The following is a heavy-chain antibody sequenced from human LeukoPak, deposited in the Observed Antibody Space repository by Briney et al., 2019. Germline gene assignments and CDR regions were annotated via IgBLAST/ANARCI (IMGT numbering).Heavy chain of an antibody. CDR3: ARELYITGEQPPDY. Sequence: PGGSLRLSCAASGFTITNYWMSWVRQAPGKGLEWVANIKQDATEKYYVDSVKGRFTISRDNAKNSLSLQMNSLRAEDTAVYYCARELYITGEQPPDYWGQGTLVTVSS. CDR2: IKQDATEK. D-gene: IGHD7-27*01. J-gene: IGHJ4*02. CDR1: GFTITNYW. V-gene: IGHV3-7*01.